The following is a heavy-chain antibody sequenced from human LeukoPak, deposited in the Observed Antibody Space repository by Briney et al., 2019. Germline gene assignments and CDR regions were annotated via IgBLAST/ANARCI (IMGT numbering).Heavy chain of an antibody. D-gene: IGHD6-19*01. CDR1: GGSISSFY. CDR3: ARNQLGSGWDSSAY. V-gene: IGHV4-59*01. Sequence: SETLPLTCTVSGGSISSFYWSWIRQPPGKGLEYIGYISYSETTSYNPSLRSRVTISVDTSKNQFSLKLNSVSAADAAVYYCARNQLGSGWDSSAYWGQGTRVTVSS. CDR2: ISYSETT. J-gene: IGHJ4*02.